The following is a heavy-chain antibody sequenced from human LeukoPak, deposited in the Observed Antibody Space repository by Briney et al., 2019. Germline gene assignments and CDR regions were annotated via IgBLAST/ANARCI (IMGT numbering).Heavy chain of an antibody. V-gene: IGHV4-39*07. CDR1: GDSFTSVTDY. CDR3: AGERGEEYSSGWYKTNFFYN. CDR2: GDYSGGT. J-gene: IGHJ4*02. Sequence: SETLSLTCTVSGDSFTSVTDYWAWIRQPPGKGLEWIASGDYSGGTYYNPSLESRVAISADMSKKQISLELASVTGADTAVYYCAGERGEEYSSGWYKTNFFYNWGQGIRVTVSS. D-gene: IGHD6-19*01.